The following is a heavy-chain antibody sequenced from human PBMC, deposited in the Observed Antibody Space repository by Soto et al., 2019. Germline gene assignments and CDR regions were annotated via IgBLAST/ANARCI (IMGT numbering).Heavy chain of an antibody. V-gene: IGHV1-46*01. CDR1: GYTFTGYY. J-gene: IGHJ5*02. D-gene: IGHD3-22*01. CDR2: INPSGGST. CDR3: ARDPKYYYDSSGSLPPFDP. Sequence: GASVEVTCKACGYTFTGYYMHWVRQAPGQGLEWMGIINPSGGSTSYAQKFQGRVTMTRDTSTSTVYMELSSLRSEDTAVYYCARDPKYYYDSSGSLPPFDPWGQGTLVTVSS.